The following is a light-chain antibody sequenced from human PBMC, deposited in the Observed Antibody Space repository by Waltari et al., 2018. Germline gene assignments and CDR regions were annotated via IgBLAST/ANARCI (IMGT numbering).Light chain of an antibody. CDR3: MQGTYWPGT. J-gene: IGKJ1*01. CDR1: QSLVYSYGNTY. V-gene: IGKV2-30*01. CDR2: KVS. Sequence: DVVMSQSPLSLPVTLGQPASISCRSSQSLVYSYGNTYLSWFQQRPGQSPRRLISKVSNRDSGVPDRFSGSGSGTNFTLKISKMEAEDVGVYYCMQGTYWPGTFGQGTKVEIK.